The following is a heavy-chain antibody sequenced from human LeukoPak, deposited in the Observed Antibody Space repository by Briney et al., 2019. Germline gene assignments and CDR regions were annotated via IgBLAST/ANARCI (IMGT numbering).Heavy chain of an antibody. CDR1: GFTFSSYT. Sequence: GGSLRLSCAASGFTFSSYTMNWVRQAPGKGLEWVSSISSSSSYIYYADSVKGRFTISRDNAKNSLYLQMNSLRAEDTAVYYCARAYSSSFWFDPWGQGTLVTVSS. CDR2: ISSSSSYI. D-gene: IGHD6-13*01. V-gene: IGHV3-21*01. J-gene: IGHJ5*02. CDR3: ARAYSSSFWFDP.